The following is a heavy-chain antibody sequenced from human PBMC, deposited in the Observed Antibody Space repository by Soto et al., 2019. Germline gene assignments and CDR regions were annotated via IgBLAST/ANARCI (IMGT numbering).Heavy chain of an antibody. CDR3: AGSGYYHNSGMDY. Sequence: SETLSLTCTVSGASISRYYWSWLRQSPGKGLEWIGYLYNTGSTIYNPSLKSRVTISVDTSKNQFSLKMNSVTAADTAVYYCAGSGYYHNSGMDYWGQGTLVTVSS. J-gene: IGHJ4*02. D-gene: IGHD3-22*01. V-gene: IGHV4-59*01. CDR1: GASISRYY. CDR2: LYNTGST.